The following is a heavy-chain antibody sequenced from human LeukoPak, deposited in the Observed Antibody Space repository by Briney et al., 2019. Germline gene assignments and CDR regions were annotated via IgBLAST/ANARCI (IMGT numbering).Heavy chain of an antibody. D-gene: IGHD3-10*01. CDR2: ISGRVGST. J-gene: IGHJ3*02. CDR1: GFTFNTYG. CDR3: AKASHRGGPNAFDI. V-gene: IGHV3-23*01. Sequence: GVLRLSCAASGFTFNTYGMSWVRQAPGKGLEWVSGISGRVGSTYYTDSVKGRFTISRDNAKNTVYLQMNSLRAEDTAVYYCAKASHRGGPNAFDIWGQGTMVTVSS.